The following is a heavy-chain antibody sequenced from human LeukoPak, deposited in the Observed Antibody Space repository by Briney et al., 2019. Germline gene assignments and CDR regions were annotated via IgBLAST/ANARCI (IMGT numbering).Heavy chain of an antibody. J-gene: IGHJ6*03. CDR1: GGSISSYY. D-gene: IGHD1-26*01. V-gene: IGHV4-4*07. Sequence: SETLSLTCTVSGGSISSYYWSWIRQPAGKGLEWIGRIYTSGSTNYNPSLKSRVTMSVDTSKNQFSLKLSSVTAADTAVYYCARDKSGSYPGDYYYYMDVWGKGTTVTISS. CDR3: ARDKSGSYPGDYYYYMDV. CDR2: IYTSGST.